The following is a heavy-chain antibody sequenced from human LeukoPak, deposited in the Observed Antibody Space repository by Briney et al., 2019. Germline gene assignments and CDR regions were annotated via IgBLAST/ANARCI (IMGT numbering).Heavy chain of an antibody. CDR3: TRWRWDTVMAMYAFDI. D-gene: IGHD5-18*01. CDR2: IRSKANSYAT. Sequence: GGSLRLSCAASGFTFSGSAMHWVRQASGKGLEWVGRIRSKANSYATAYAASVKGRFTISRDEAKYTAYMQMNSLKTEDTAVYYCTRWRWDTVMAMYAFDICGQRAMVTVSS. V-gene: IGHV3-73*01. CDR1: GFTFSGSA. J-gene: IGHJ3*02.